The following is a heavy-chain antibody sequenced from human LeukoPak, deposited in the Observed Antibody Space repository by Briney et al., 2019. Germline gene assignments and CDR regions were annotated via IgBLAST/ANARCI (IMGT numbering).Heavy chain of an antibody. J-gene: IGHJ5*02. CDR3: ARDWASVAAKNNWFDP. V-gene: IGHV3-21*01. D-gene: IGHD2-15*01. CDR2: ISSSSYI. Sequence: GGSLGLSCAASGFTFSSYSMNWVRQAPGKGLEWVSSISSSSYIYYADSVKGRFTISRDNAKNSLYLQMNSLRAEDTAVYYCARDWASVAAKNNWFDPWGQGTLVTVSS. CDR1: GFTFSSYS.